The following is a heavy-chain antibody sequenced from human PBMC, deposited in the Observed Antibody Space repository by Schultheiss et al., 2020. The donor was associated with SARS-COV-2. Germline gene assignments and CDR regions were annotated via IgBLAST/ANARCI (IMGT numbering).Heavy chain of an antibody. J-gene: IGHJ6*03. D-gene: IGHD2-8*01. V-gene: IGHV3-30*03. CDR3: ARVGVCYRTPYYYYYMDV. Sequence: GGSLRLSCAASGFTFSSYGMHWVRQAPGKGLEWVAVISYDGSNKYYADSVKGRFTISRDNSKNTLYLQMNSLRAEDTAVYYCARVGVCYRTPYYYYYMDVWGKGTTVTVSS. CDR2: ISYDGSNK. CDR1: GFTFSSYG.